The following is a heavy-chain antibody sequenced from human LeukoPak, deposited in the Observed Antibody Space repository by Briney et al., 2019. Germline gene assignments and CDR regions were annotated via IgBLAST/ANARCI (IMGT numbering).Heavy chain of an antibody. CDR3: AKGGKWDVTPFDY. CDR2: ISGGGGST. Sequence: PGGSLSLSCAASGFTFTSYSMNWVRQASGKGLEWVSTISGGGGSTYYADSVEGRFTISRDNSKNTLYLQVNSLRAEDTAVYYCAKGGKWDVTPFDYWGQGTLVTVSS. D-gene: IGHD1-26*01. CDR1: GFTFTSYS. V-gene: IGHV3-23*01. J-gene: IGHJ4*02.